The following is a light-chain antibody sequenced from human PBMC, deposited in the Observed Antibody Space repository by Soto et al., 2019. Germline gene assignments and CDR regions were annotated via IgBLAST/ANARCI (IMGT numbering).Light chain of an antibody. CDR2: GTS. CDR3: LQDYDYPRT. CDR1: QGISDD. V-gene: IGKV1-6*01. J-gene: IGKJ1*01. Sequence: AIQMTQSPSSLSASVGDRVTITCRASQGISDDVGWYQQRPGEAPRLLIYGTSNLQSGVPSRFSGSGSGTDFTLTISSLQPEDFATYYCLQDYDYPRTFGQGTKVEIK.